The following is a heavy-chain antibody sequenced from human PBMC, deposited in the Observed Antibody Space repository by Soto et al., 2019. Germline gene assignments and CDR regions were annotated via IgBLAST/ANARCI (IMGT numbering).Heavy chain of an antibody. D-gene: IGHD6-6*01. CDR3: VRDSGEQLGRRGFYSYDMNV. Sequence: EVQLVESGGGLVKPGGSLRLSCAASGVTFSSFSFNWVRQAPGKGLEWVSFILSSGGSIYYADSVKGRFTISRDNAKNALYLQMNSLKDEDTAVYYCVRDSGEQLGRRGFYSYDMNVWGKGTTVTVSS. CDR2: ILSSGGSI. CDR1: GVTFSSFS. J-gene: IGHJ6*03. V-gene: IGHV3-21*01.